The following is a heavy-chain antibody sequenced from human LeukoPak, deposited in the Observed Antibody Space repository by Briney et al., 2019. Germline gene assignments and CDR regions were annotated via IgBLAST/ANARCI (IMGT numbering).Heavy chain of an antibody. J-gene: IGHJ5*02. Sequence: SETLSLTCTVSGGSISSSSYYWGWIRQPPGKGLEWIGSIYYSGSTYYNPSLKSRVTISVDTSKNQFSLRLTSVTAADTAFYYCARGDYYDNSRPVPQLFAPWGQGTLVTVSS. D-gene: IGHD3-22*01. V-gene: IGHV4-39*07. CDR3: ARGDYYDNSRPVPQLFAP. CDR1: GGSISSSSYY. CDR2: IYYSGST.